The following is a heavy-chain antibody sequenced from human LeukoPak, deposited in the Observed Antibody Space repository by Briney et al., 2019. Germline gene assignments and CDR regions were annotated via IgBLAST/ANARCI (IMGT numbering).Heavy chain of an antibody. J-gene: IGHJ4*02. D-gene: IGHD6-19*01. CDR2: IKQDGSEK. Sequence: GRSLRLSCAASGFTFNRHWMNWVRQAPGKGLEWVANIKQDGSEKYYVESVKGRFTISRDNAKNSLYLQMNSLRAEDTAVYYCARDTGTKIAVAGFDFWGQGTLVTVSS. CDR1: GFTFNRHW. V-gene: IGHV3-7*01. CDR3: ARDTGTKIAVAGFDF.